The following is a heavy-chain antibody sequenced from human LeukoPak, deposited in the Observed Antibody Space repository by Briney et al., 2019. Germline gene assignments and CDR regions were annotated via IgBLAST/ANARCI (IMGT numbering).Heavy chain of an antibody. J-gene: IGHJ4*02. CDR3: ARDHNWGFDY. V-gene: IGHV3-69-1*01. CDR1: GXXFXDYP. Sequence: GGXXRXSCAXXGXXFXDYPMNWVRQTPGKGLEWVSYISSTGVIYYSDSVRGRFSISRDNAMNSVYMQMNSLRAEDTALYYCARDHNWGFDYWGRGTLVTVSS. CDR2: ISSTGVI. D-gene: IGHD7-27*01.